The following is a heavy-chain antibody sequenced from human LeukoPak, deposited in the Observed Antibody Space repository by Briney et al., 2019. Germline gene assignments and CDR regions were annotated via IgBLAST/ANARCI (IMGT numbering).Heavy chain of an antibody. CDR1: GFTFSNYV. D-gene: IGHD1-26*01. CDR2: IKQDGSEK. J-gene: IGHJ6*02. V-gene: IGHV3-7*03. CDR3: AKDCGSGSYSSLYYYGMDV. Sequence: GGSLRLSCAASGFTFSNYVMNWVCQAPGKGLEWVANIKQDGSEKYYADSVKGRFTISRDNAKNSLYLQMNSLRAEDTALYYCAKDCGSGSYSSLYYYGMDVWGQGTTVTVSS.